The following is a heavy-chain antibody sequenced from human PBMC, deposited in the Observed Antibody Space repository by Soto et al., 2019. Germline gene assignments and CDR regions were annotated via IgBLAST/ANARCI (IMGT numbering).Heavy chain of an antibody. CDR1: GYTFTTYG. Sequence: ASVKVSCKASGYTFTTYGITWVRQAPGQGLEWMGWISAYDGSINYAQKLQGRVSMTTDSSTSTAYLGLRSLRSDDTAVYYCARDPASTYSTSSFDFWGQGTLVTVSS. CDR3: ARDPASTYSTSSFDF. V-gene: IGHV1-18*04. D-gene: IGHD2-8*01. CDR2: ISAYDGSI. J-gene: IGHJ4*02.